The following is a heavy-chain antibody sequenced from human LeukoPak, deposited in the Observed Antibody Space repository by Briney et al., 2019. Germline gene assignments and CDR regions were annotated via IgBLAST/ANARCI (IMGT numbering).Heavy chain of an antibody. CDR2: IYHTGST. CDR1: GGSISSGGYS. Sequence: SQTLSLTCAVSGGSISSGGYSWGWIRQPPGKGLEFIGYIYHTGSTNYNPSLKSRVAISVDRSKNQFSRKLTSVPAADTAVYYCARGSVYDSSTFDIWGQGTMVTVSS. J-gene: IGHJ3*02. CDR3: ARGSVYDSSTFDI. V-gene: IGHV4-30-2*01. D-gene: IGHD3-22*01.